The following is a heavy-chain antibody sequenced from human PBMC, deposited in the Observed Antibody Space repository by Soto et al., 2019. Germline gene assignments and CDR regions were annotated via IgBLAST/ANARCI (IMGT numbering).Heavy chain of an antibody. CDR3: ARMPYTGINPPFDY. V-gene: IGHV4-59*01. J-gene: IGHJ4*02. D-gene: IGHD1-1*01. Sequence: SETLSLTCTVSGGSISPYYWSWIRQSPGKGLEMIGYVYYSGRTIYNPSLESRIIISVDTSNNQFSLKLTSVTAADTAVYYCARMPYTGINPPFDYRGRGILVTVSS. CDR1: GGSISPYY. CDR2: VYYSGRT.